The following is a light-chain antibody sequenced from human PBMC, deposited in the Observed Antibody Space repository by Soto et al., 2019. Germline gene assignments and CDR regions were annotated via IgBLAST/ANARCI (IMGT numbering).Light chain of an antibody. J-gene: IGKJ1*01. CDR2: LGT. V-gene: IGKV2-28*01. CDR1: QRLLHSNGYNY. Sequence: DIVMTQSPLSLPVTPGEPASISCRSRQRLLHSNGYNYLDWYLQKPGQSPQILIYLGTNRASGVPDRFSGSGAGTDVTLKISRVDADDGGGYYCMQALQSPKTCGQGTKVEIK. CDR3: MQALQSPKT.